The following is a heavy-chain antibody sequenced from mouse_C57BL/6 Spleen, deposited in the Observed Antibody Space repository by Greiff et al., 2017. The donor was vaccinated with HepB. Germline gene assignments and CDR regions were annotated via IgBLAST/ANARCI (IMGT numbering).Heavy chain of an antibody. CDR2: ISSGSSTI. D-gene: IGHD3-2*02. Sequence: DVQLVESGGGLVKPGGSLKLSCAASGFTFSDYGMHWVRQAPEKGLEWVAYISSGSSTIYYADTVKGRFTISRDNAKNTLFLQMTSLRSEDTAMYYCAMGAAQDYFDYWGQGTTLTVSS. CDR1: GFTFSDYG. CDR3: AMGAAQDYFDY. V-gene: IGHV5-17*01. J-gene: IGHJ2*01.